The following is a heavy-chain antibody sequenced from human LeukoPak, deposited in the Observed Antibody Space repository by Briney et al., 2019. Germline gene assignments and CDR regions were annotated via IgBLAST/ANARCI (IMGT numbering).Heavy chain of an antibody. J-gene: IGHJ4*02. Sequence: PGGSLRLSCAASGFTFSSYAMSWVRQAPGKGLEWVSAISGSGGSTYYADSVKGRFTISRDNSKNTLYLQMNSLRAEDTAVYYCAKVEWLRDWPGYFDYWGQGTLVTVSS. D-gene: IGHD5-12*01. CDR1: GFTFSSYA. CDR3: AKVEWLRDWPGYFDY. CDR2: ISGSGGST. V-gene: IGHV3-23*01.